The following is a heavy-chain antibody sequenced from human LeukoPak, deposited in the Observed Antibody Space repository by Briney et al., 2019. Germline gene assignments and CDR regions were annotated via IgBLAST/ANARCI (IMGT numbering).Heavy chain of an antibody. J-gene: IGHJ4*02. CDR2: FDPEDGET. CDR1: GYTLTELS. Sequence: GASVKVSCKIFGYTLTELSMHWVRQAPGKGLEWMGGFDPEDGETIYAQKFQGRVTMTEDTSTDTAYMELSSLRSEDTAVYYCATDSANSNGGFDYWGQGTLVTVSS. D-gene: IGHD3-22*01. CDR3: ATDSANSNGGFDY. V-gene: IGHV1-24*01.